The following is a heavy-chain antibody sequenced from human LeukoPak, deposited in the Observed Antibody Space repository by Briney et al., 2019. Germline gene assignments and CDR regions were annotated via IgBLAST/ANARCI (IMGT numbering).Heavy chain of an antibody. CDR2: IYYSGST. CDR1: GGSISSYY. V-gene: IGHV4-59*01. D-gene: IGHD6-13*01. J-gene: IGHJ4*02. CDR3: ARGQSIAAAGTFDY. Sequence: SETLSLTCTVSGGSISSYYWSWIRQPPGKGLEWIGYIYYSGSTNYNPSLKSRVTISVDTSKNQFSLKLSSVTVADTAVYYCARGQSIAAAGTFDYWGQGTLVTVSS.